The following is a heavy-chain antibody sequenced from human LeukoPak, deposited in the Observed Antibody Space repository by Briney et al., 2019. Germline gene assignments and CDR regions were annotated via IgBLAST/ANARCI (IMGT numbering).Heavy chain of an antibody. Sequence: SETLSLTCTVSGGSISSSSYYWGWIRQPPGKGLEWIGSIYYSGSTYYNPPLKSRVTISVDTSKNQFSLKLSSVTAADTAVYYCARGRSGSLGALLDYWGQGTLVTVSS. CDR1: GGSISSSSYY. CDR3: ARGRSGSLGALLDY. V-gene: IGHV4-39*07. CDR2: IYYSGST. J-gene: IGHJ4*02. D-gene: IGHD1-26*01.